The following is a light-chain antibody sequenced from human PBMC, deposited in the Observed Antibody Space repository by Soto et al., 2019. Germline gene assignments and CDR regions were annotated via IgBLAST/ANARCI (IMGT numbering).Light chain of an antibody. CDR1: QALGNY. CDR3: PQYDDLPIT. Sequence: DIPLTQYPASLSTSVGDRATITCQSSQALGNYLTCYQQKPRKAPKLLIYEASNLEAGVSSRFRGSGSGTNFTFTIISLQPEDIATYYCPQYDDLPITFGGGTKVEIK. J-gene: IGKJ4*01. CDR2: EAS. V-gene: IGKV1-33*01.